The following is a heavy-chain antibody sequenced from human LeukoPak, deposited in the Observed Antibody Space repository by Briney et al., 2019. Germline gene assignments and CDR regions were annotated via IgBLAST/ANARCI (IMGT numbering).Heavy chain of an antibody. J-gene: IGHJ4*02. CDR1: GYSISSGYY. Sequence: SETLSLTCTVSGYSISSGYYWGWIRQPPGKGLEWIGEINHSGSTNYNPSLKSRVTISVDTSKNQFSLKLSSVTAADTAVYYCARVLGSSWYRYAPYYFDYWGQGTLVTVSS. D-gene: IGHD6-13*01. V-gene: IGHV4-38-2*02. CDR3: ARVLGSSWYRYAPYYFDY. CDR2: INHSGST.